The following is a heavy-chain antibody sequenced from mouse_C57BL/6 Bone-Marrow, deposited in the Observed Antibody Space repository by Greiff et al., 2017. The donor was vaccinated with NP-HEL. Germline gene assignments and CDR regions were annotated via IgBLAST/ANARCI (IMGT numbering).Heavy chain of an antibody. V-gene: IGHV1-82*01. CDR1: GYAFSSSW. D-gene: IGHD1-1*01. Sequence: VQLQQSGPELVKPGASVKISCKASGYAFSSSWMNWVKQRPGKGLEWIGRIYPGDGDTNYNGKFKGKATLTADKSSSTAYMQLSSLTSEDSAVYFCARFGSSYGAYWGQGTLVTVSA. J-gene: IGHJ3*01. CDR3: ARFGSSYGAY. CDR2: IYPGDGDT.